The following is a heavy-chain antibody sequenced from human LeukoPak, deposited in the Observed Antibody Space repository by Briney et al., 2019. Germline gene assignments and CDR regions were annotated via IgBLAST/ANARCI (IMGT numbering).Heavy chain of an antibody. J-gene: IGHJ6*02. CDR1: GFTVSSNY. V-gene: IGHV3-53*04. CDR2: IYSGGST. Sequence: GGSLRLSCAASGFTVSSNYMSWVRQAPGKGLEWVSVIYSGGSTYYADSVKGRFTISRHNSKNTLYLQMNSLRAEDTAVYYCARDRWDGGYYYYGMDVWGQGTTVTVPS. CDR3: ARDRWDGGYYYYGMDV. D-gene: IGHD4-23*01.